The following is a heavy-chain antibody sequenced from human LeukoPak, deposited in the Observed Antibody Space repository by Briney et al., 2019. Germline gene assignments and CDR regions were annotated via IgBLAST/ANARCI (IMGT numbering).Heavy chain of an antibody. V-gene: IGHV1-8*03. Sequence: ASVKVSCKASGYTFTSYDINWVRQASGQGLEWMGWMNPNSGNTGYAQNFQGRVTITGDTSMSTAYMELSSLRSEDTAVYYCARDIVGAIYNWFDPWGQGTLVTVSS. D-gene: IGHD1-26*01. J-gene: IGHJ5*02. CDR2: MNPNSGNT. CDR1: GYTFTSYD. CDR3: ARDIVGAIYNWFDP.